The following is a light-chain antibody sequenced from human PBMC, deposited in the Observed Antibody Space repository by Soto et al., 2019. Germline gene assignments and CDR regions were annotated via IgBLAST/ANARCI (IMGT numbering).Light chain of an antibody. CDR3: QHYGSSGT. V-gene: IGKV1-5*01. J-gene: IGKJ1*01. Sequence: DIQMTQSPSTLSASVGDRGTITCRASQSISSWLAWYQQQPGRAPQFLIYDASTLETGVPSRFSGSGSGTDSTLTISRLQPEDFAVDYCQHYGSSGTFGQGTKVDIK. CDR1: QSISSW. CDR2: DAS.